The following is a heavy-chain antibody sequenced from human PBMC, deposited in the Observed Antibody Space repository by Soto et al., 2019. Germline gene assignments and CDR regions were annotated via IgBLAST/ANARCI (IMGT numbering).Heavy chain of an antibody. CDR2: IEPSGGST. J-gene: IGHJ4*02. CDR1: GFTFTTYY. CDR3: ARVPYDTTGYYAF. Sequence: QVRLVQSGAEVKKPGASVSISCKTSGFTFTTYYIHWVRQAPGQGLEWMGMIEPSGGSTTYAQNFQGRITMTSDMSTSTVYMELSSLRSEDTAVYYCARVPYDTTGYYAFWGQGTLFTVAS. V-gene: IGHV1-46*01. D-gene: IGHD3-22*01.